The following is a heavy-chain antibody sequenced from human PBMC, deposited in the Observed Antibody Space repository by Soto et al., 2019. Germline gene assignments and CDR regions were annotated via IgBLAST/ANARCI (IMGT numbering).Heavy chain of an antibody. CDR3: ARDYFLACFD. D-gene: IGHD2-21*01. V-gene: IGHV3-53*01. Sequence: GGSLRLSCAASGLLVSNNYMSWVRQAPGKGLEWVSIMYSGGTTYYADSVEGRFTVSRGNAKNSLSLQMNSLRGDDTAVYYCARDYFLACFDWGRGTLVTVSS. J-gene: IGHJ4*02. CDR1: GLLVSNNY. CDR2: MYSGGTT.